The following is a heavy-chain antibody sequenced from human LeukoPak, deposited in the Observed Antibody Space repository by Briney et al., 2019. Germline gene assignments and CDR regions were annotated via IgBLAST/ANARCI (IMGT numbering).Heavy chain of an antibody. CDR3: ALTFGGVIATDY. CDR2: ISAYNGNT. CDR1: GYTFTSYG. J-gene: IGHJ4*02. Sequence: ASVKVSCKASGYTFTSYGISWVRQAPGQGLEWMGWISAYNGNTNYAQKLQGRVTMTTDTSTSTAYMELRILRSDDTAVYYCALTFGGVIATDYWGQGTLVTVSS. D-gene: IGHD3-16*02. V-gene: IGHV1-18*01.